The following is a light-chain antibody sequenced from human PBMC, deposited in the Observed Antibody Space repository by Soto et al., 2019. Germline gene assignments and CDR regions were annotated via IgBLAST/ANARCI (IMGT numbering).Light chain of an antibody. CDR2: EVS. J-gene: IGLJ1*01. V-gene: IGLV2-14*01. CDR1: SSDVGGYDY. Sequence: ALTQPASVSGSPGQSITISCTGTSSDVGGYDYVSWYQLHPGKAPKLMIFEVSNRPSGVSYRFSGSKSGNTASLTISGLQAEDEADYFCSSYSISTAYLFGTGTKVTVL. CDR3: SSYSISTAYL.